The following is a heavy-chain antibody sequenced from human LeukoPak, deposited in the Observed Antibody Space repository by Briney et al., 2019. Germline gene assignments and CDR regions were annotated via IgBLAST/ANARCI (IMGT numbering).Heavy chain of an antibody. Sequence: AGGSLRLSCAASGFTFRSYSMIWVRQAPGKGLEGVSSISSSSSYIYYADSVKGRVTISRDNAKNSLYLQMNSLRAEDTAVYYCARDGCSSTSCQYYYYYMDVWGKGTTVTVSS. CDR2: ISSSSSYI. CDR3: ARDGCSSTSCQYYYYYMDV. V-gene: IGHV3-21*01. D-gene: IGHD2-2*01. CDR1: GFTFRSYS. J-gene: IGHJ6*03.